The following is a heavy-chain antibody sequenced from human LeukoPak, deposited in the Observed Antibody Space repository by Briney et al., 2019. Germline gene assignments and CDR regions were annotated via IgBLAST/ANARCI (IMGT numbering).Heavy chain of an antibody. Sequence: GGSLRLSCAASGFTFSSYAMHWVRQAPGKGLEWVAVISYDGSNKYYADSVKGRFTISRDNSKNTLYLQMNSLRAEDTAVYYCVRDSGSSHALDIWGQGTMVTVSS. J-gene: IGHJ3*02. CDR1: GFTFSSYA. CDR2: ISYDGSNK. D-gene: IGHD1-26*01. V-gene: IGHV3-30-3*01. CDR3: VRDSGSSHALDI.